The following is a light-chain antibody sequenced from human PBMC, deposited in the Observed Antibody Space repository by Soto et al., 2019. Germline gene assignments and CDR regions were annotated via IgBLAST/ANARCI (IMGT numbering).Light chain of an antibody. J-gene: IGLJ3*02. Sequence: QLVLTQSPSASASLGASVKLTCTLSSGHSSYAIAWHQQQPEKGPRYLMKVNSDGSHSKGDGIPDRFSGSSSGAERYLTISSLQSEDEADYHCQTWGTGIQVFGGGTKVTVL. CDR3: QTWGTGIQV. CDR2: VNSDGSH. V-gene: IGLV4-69*01. CDR1: SGHSSYA.